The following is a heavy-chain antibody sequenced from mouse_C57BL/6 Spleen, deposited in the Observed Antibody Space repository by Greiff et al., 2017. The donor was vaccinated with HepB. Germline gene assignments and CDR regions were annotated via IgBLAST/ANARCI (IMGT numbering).Heavy chain of an antibody. V-gene: IGHV5-6*01. Sequence: EVQRVESGGDLVKPGGSLKLSCAASGFTFSSYGMSWVRQTPDKRLEWVATISSGGSYTYYPDSVKGRFTISRDNAKNTLYLQMSSLKSEDTAMYYCARQGRYGNTWFAYWGQGTLVTVSA. D-gene: IGHD2-10*02. CDR3: ARQGRYGNTWFAY. CDR1: GFTFSSYG. CDR2: ISSGGSYT. J-gene: IGHJ3*01.